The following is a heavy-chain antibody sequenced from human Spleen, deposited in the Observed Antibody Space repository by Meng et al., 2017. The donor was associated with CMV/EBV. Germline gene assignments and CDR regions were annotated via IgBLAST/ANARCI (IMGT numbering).Heavy chain of an antibody. J-gene: IGHJ4*02. CDR2: ISSSSAYI. CDR1: GFTFSSYS. CDR3: AKDLAAAGTGPDY. V-gene: IGHV3-21*04. Sequence: GESLKISCAASGFTFSSYSMNWVRQAPGKGLEWVSSISSSSAYIYYADSVKGRFTVSRDNAKNSLFLQMNSLRAEDTALYYCAKDLAAAGTGPDYWGQGTLVTVSS. D-gene: IGHD6-13*01.